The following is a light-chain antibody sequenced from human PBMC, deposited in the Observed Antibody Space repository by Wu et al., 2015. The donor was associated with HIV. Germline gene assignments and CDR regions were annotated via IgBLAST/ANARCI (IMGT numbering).Light chain of an antibody. CDR2: GAV. CDR1: QSVSSDY. Sequence: EIELTQSPGTLSLSPGTRVTLSCRASQSVSSDYLAWYQQKPGHSPRLLMYGAVTRATGIPDRFSGSGSGTDFTLTISRLEPEDFAVYYCQHYGNSPYTFGQGTKLEIK. CDR3: QHYGNSPYT. J-gene: IGKJ2*01. V-gene: IGKV3-20*01.